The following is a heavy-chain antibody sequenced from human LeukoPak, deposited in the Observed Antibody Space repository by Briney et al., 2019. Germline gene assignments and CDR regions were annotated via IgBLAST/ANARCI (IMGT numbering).Heavy chain of an antibody. J-gene: IGHJ4*02. Sequence: GGSLRLSCAASGFIFRSYGMHWVRQAPGKGLEGVADISYDGCNIYYADSVKGRFTISRDNSRNTLYLQMNSLRAEDTAVYYCAKDSGDWPFPKPRNSGWYFDYWGQGTLVTVSS. CDR1: GFIFRSYG. CDR3: AKDSGDWPFPKPRNSGWYFDY. CDR2: ISYDGCNI. V-gene: IGHV3-30*18. D-gene: IGHD6-19*01.